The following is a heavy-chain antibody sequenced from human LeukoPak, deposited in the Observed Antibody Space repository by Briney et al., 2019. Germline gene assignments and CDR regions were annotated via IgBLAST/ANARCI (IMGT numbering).Heavy chain of an antibody. V-gene: IGHV3-9*01. CDR2: ISWNSGSI. CDR3: AREASGRKFDY. D-gene: IGHD1-26*01. Sequence: PGGSLRLSCAASGFTFDDYAMHWVRQAPGKGLEWVSGISWNSGSIGYADSVKGRFTISRDNAKNSLYLQMNSLRAEDTAVYYCAREASGRKFDYWGQGTLVTVSS. J-gene: IGHJ4*02. CDR1: GFTFDDYA.